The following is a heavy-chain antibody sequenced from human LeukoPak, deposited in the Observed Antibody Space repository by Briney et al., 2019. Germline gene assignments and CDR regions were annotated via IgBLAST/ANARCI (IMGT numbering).Heavy chain of an antibody. Sequence: SETLSLTCTVSGGSISSSSYYWGWIRQPPGKGLEWIGSIYYSGSTYYNPSLKSRVNISVDTSKNQFSLKLSSVTAADTAVYYCARHQRGRIAAAGYFDYWGQGTLVTVSS. D-gene: IGHD6-13*01. J-gene: IGHJ4*02. CDR2: IYYSGST. CDR1: GGSISSSSYY. CDR3: ARHQRGRIAAAGYFDY. V-gene: IGHV4-39*01.